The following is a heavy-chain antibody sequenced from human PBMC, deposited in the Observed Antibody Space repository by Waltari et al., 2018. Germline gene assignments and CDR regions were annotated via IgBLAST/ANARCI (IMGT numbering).Heavy chain of an antibody. CDR3: ASEGVRYYDSSGYRGPAFDI. CDR1: GGPFSSYA. CDR2: IIPIFGTA. D-gene: IGHD3-22*01. V-gene: IGHV1-69*01. Sequence: QVQLVQSGAEVKKPGSSVKVSCKASGGPFSSYAIRWVRPAPVQGLEWMGGIIPIFGTANYAQKFQGRVTITADESTSTAYMELSSLRSEDTAVYYCASEGVRYYDSSGYRGPAFDIWGQGTMVTVSS. J-gene: IGHJ3*02.